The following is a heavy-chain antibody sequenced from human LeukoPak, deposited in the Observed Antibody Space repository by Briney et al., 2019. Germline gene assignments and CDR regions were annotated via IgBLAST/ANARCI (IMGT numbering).Heavy chain of an antibody. CDR1: GGSISNYY. D-gene: IGHD1-26*01. CDR2: IDYSGTT. V-gene: IGHV4-59*04. J-gene: IGHJ5*02. Sequence: PSETLSLACTVSGGSISNYYWSWIRQPPGKGLEWIGSIDYSGTTYYNPSLKSRVTISVDTSNNQFSLKLSSVTAADTAVYYCASSGRYYGWFDPWGQGTLVTVSS. CDR3: ASSGRYYGWFDP.